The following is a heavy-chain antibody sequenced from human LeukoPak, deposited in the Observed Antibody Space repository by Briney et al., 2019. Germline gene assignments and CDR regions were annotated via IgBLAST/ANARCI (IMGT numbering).Heavy chain of an antibody. Sequence: SQTLSLTCTVLGVSISSGDNYWSWIRQPPGKGLEWIGYIYYSGSTHYNPSLKSRVIISVDTSKNQFSLKLRSVTAADTAVYYCARRGQHLNDAFDIWGQGTMVTVSS. J-gene: IGHJ3*02. CDR1: GVSISSGDNY. CDR2: IYYSGST. D-gene: IGHD6-13*01. CDR3: ARRGQHLNDAFDI. V-gene: IGHV4-30-4*08.